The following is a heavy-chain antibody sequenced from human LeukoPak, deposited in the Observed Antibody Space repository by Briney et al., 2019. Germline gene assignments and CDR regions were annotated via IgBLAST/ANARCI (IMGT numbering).Heavy chain of an antibody. Sequence: SQTLSLTCTVSAASISTFTWTWIWQPPGKAREWVGRIKASASTNYNPSLGSRVSMSVHRTKNQSSVSLSSVPAADTAVYFCAREGGGPRWPYPCGQGTLVTVSS. D-gene: IGHD2-15*01. CDR3: AREGGGPRWPYP. V-gene: IGHV4-4*07. J-gene: IGHJ5*02. CDR1: AASISTFT. CDR2: IKASAST.